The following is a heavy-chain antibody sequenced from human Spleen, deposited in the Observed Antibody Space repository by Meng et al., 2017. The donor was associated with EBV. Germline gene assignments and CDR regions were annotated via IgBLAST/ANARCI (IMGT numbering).Heavy chain of an antibody. V-gene: IGHV4-34*01. CDR3: AYNNYSPRFDY. J-gene: IGHJ4*02. D-gene: IGHD5-24*01. CDR2: INHSRDT. Sequence: QVHRQQWGTGLLKPSETPALTCAVYGGSFSGDYWSWIRQSPGKGLEWIGEINHSRDTHYSPSLKSRVTLSVDTSRNEFSLKLRSVTAADTAIYFCAYNNYSPRFDYWGQGILVTVSS. CDR1: GGSFSGDY.